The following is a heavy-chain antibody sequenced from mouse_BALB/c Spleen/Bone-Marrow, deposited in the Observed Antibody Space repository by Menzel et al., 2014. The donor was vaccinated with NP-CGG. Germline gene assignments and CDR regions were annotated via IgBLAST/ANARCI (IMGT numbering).Heavy chain of an antibody. V-gene: IGHV5-17*02. D-gene: IGHD1-1*01. CDR2: ISSGSSTS. J-gene: IGHJ2*01. CDR3: ASSPYGYFDY. Sequence: EVKVVESGGGLVQPGGSRKLSCAASGFTFSSFGMHWVRQAPEKGLEWVAYISSGSSTSYYADTVKGRFTISRDNPKNTLFLQMTSLRSEDTAMYYCASSPYGYFDYWGQGTTLTVSS. CDR1: GFTFSSFG.